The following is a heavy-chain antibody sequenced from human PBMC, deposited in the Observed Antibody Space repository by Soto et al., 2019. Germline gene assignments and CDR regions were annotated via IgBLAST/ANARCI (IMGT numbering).Heavy chain of an antibody. CDR2: ISDRGSRM. D-gene: IGHD1-26*01. V-gene: IGHV3-48*01. CDR3: APQGVGATGYVY. CDR1: GFTLGDYS. J-gene: IGHJ4*02. Sequence: EVQLVESGGGLVQPGGSLRLSCVVSGFTLGDYSMNWVRQAPGKRLEWVSYISDRGSRMFYADSVKGRFTISRDTANNLLHLQMNSLRAEDTAVFYCAPQGVGATGYVYWGQGTLVTVSS.